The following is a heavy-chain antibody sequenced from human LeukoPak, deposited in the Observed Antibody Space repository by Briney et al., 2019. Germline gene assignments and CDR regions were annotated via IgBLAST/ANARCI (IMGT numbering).Heavy chain of an antibody. CDR1: GFTFSSYW. CDR3: ARSRRKTYYYGSGSGYFDY. CDR2: IKQDGSEK. V-gene: IGHV3-7*01. J-gene: IGHJ4*02. D-gene: IGHD3-10*01. Sequence: GGSLRLSCAASGFTFSSYWMSWVRRAPGKGLEWVANIKQDGSEKYYVDSVKGRFTISRDNAKNSLYLQMNSLRAEDTAVYYCARSRRKTYYYGSGSGYFDYWGQGTLVTVSS.